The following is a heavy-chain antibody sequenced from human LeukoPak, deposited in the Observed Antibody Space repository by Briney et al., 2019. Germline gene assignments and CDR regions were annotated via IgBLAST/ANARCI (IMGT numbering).Heavy chain of an antibody. CDR2: ISAYNGNT. CDR1: GGTFSSYA. V-gene: IGHV1-18*01. CDR3: ARGGYDYGDYLI. J-gene: IGHJ3*02. Sequence: ASVKVSCKASGGTFSSYAISWVRQAPGQGLEWMGWISAYNGNTNYAQKLQGRVTMTTDTSTSTAYMELRSLRSDDTAVYYCARGGYDYGDYLIWGQGTMVTVSS. D-gene: IGHD4-17*01.